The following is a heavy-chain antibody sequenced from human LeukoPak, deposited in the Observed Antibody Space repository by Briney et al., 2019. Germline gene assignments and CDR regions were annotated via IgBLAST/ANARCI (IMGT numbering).Heavy chain of an antibody. CDR1: GYTFTSYG. D-gene: IGHD2-2*01. J-gene: IGHJ5*02. CDR3: ARARGLVVPAARDRGYNWFDP. V-gene: IGHV1-18*01. Sequence: ASVKVSFKASGYTFTSYGISWVRQAPGQGLEWMGWISAYNGNTNYAQKLQGRGTMTTDTSTSTAYMELRSLRSDDTAMYYCARARGLVVPAARDRGYNWFDPWGQGTLVTVSS. CDR2: ISAYNGNT.